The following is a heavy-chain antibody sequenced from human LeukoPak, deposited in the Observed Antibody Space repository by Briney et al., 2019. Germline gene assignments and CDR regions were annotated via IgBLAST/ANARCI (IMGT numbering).Heavy chain of an antibody. CDR3: ARDRSSEQWLENIHYYYYMDV. V-gene: IGHV4-4*07. CDR1: GGSISSYY. J-gene: IGHJ6*03. CDR2: IYTSGST. Sequence: SETLSLTCTVSGGSISSYYWSWIRQPAGKGLEWIGRIYTSGSTNYNPSLKSRVTMSVDTSKNQFSLKLSSVTAADTAVYYCARDRSSEQWLENIHYYYYMDVWGKGTTVTVSS. D-gene: IGHD6-19*01.